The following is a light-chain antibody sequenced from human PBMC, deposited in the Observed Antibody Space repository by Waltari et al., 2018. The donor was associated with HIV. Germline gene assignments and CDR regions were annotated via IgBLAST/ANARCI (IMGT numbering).Light chain of an antibody. CDR3: AAWDDSLNGYV. V-gene: IGLV1-36*01. Sequence: QSVLTQPPSVSEAPRQRVTISCSGSSSNIGNNAVSWYQQLPGKAPKLLIFYDDLLPSGVSDRFSGSKSGTSASLAISGLQSEDEADYYCAAWDDSLNGYVFGTGTQ. CDR1: SSNIGNNA. CDR2: YDD. J-gene: IGLJ1*01.